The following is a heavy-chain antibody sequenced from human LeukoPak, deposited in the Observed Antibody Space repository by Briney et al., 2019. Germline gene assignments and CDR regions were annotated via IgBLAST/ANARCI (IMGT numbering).Heavy chain of an antibody. CDR2: IIGSGSST. D-gene: IGHD3-16*01. J-gene: IGHJ4*02. CDR3: AKRNLGNIDY. Sequence: GGSLRLSCAASGFTFSSYAMSWVRQAPGKGLEWVSAIIGSGSSTYYADSVKGRFTISRDNSKNTLYLQMNSLRAEDTAVYYCAKRNLGNIDYWGQGTLVTVSS. V-gene: IGHV3-23*01. CDR1: GFTFSSYA.